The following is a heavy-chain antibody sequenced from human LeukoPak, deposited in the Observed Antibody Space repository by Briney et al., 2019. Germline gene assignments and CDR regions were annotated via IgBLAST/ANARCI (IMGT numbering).Heavy chain of an antibody. J-gene: IGHJ4*02. D-gene: IGHD2-2*01. CDR2: LYSGGST. CDR3: AARDCSTTSCYGGLFDY. CDR1: GLSVSSKY. V-gene: IGHV3-53*01. Sequence: GGSPRLSCAASGLSVSSKYMNWVRQAPGKGLEWVSLLYSGGSTYYADSVKGRFTISRDSSKNTVYLQMNSLRAEDTAVYYCAARDCSTTSCYGGLFDYWGQGTLVTVSS.